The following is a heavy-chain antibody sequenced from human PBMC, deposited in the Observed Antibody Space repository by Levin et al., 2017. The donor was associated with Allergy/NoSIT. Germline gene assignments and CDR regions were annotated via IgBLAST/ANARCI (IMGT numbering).Heavy chain of an antibody. D-gene: IGHD5-12*01. Sequence: SCAASGFTFSSYGLHWVRQAPGKGLEWVAVISYDGTNKYYADSVKGRFTISRDNSKNTLYLQMNSLRAEDTAGYYCAKGYIVASILGSDYWGQGTLVTVSS. J-gene: IGHJ4*02. CDR3: AKGYIVASILGSDY. V-gene: IGHV3-30*18. CDR1: GFTFSSYG. CDR2: ISYDGTNK.